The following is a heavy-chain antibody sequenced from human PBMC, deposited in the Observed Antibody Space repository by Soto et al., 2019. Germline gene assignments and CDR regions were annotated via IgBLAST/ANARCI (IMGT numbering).Heavy chain of an antibody. CDR1: GFAVSSYS. Sequence: PGVSLTLSCAASGFAVSSYSTNWFRQAPGKGLEWVSSVSSSSSYIYYADSVKGRFTISRDNAKNSLYLQMNSLRAEDTAVYYCARDLESSFDYWGQGTLVIVSS. CDR3: ARDLESSFDY. J-gene: IGHJ4*02. V-gene: IGHV3-21*01. CDR2: VSSSSSYI. D-gene: IGHD3-3*01.